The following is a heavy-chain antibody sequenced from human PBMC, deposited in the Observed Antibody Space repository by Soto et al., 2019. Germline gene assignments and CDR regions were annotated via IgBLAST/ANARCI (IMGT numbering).Heavy chain of an antibody. Sequence: GASVKVSCKASGYTFTSYGISWVRHSPGQGLEWMGWISAYNGNTNYAQKLQGRVTMTTDTSTSTAYMELRSLRSDDTAVYYCATVGSASYYTVLYYYYMGVWGKGTTVTVSS. J-gene: IGHJ6*03. V-gene: IGHV1-18*01. CDR1: GYTFTSYG. CDR2: ISAYNGNT. CDR3: ATVGSASYYTVLYYYYMGV. D-gene: IGHD3-10*01.